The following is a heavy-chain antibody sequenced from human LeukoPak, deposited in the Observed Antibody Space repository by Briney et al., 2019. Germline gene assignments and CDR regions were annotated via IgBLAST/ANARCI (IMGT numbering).Heavy chain of an antibody. J-gene: IGHJ4*02. Sequence: GGSLRLSCAASGFTFSSYAMSWVRQAPGKGLEWVSAISGSGGSTYYADSVKGRFTISRDNSKNTLYLQMNSLRAEDTAVYYCARDRTGQQQQGGFDYWGQGTLVTVSS. CDR2: ISGSGGST. V-gene: IGHV3-23*01. CDR1: GFTFSSYA. D-gene: IGHD6-13*01. CDR3: ARDRTGQQQQGGFDY.